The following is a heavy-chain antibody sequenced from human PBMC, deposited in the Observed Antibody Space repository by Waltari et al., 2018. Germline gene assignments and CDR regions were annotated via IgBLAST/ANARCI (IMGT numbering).Heavy chain of an antibody. CDR1: GGSISSYY. J-gene: IGHJ2*01. D-gene: IGHD7-27*01. CDR2: IYYSGST. V-gene: IGHV4-59*01. Sequence: QVQLQESAPGLVKPSETLSLTCTVSGGSISSYYWSWIRQPPGKGLEWIGYIYYSGSTNYNPSLKSRVTISVDTSKNQFSLKLSSVTAADTAVHYCARQKGGLGSWYFDLWGRGTLVTVSS. CDR3: ARQKGGLGSWYFDL.